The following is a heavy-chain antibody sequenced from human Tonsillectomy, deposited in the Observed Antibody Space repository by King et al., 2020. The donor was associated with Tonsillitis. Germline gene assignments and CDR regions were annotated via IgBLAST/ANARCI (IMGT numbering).Heavy chain of an antibody. CDR3: ARVVSAALTNRGGLDV. V-gene: IGHV1-69*01. J-gene: IGHJ6*02. D-gene: IGHD2-21*01. CDR1: GGTFSNFA. CDR2: IIPSFGKA. Sequence: QLVQSGAGVKKPGSSVKVSCKASGGTFSNFAISWVRQAPGQGLEWMGGIIPSFGKANYAQKFQGKVTMTADASTGTTYMEVTSLTSNNTATYYCARVVSAALTNRGGLDVWGQGTTVIVSS.